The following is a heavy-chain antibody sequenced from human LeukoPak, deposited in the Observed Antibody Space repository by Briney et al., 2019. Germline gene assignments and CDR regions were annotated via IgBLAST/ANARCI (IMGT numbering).Heavy chain of an antibody. V-gene: IGHV4-34*01. CDR1: GGSFSGYY. Sequence: SETLSLTCAVYGGSFSGYYWSWIRQPPGKGLEWIGEINHSGSTNYNPSLKSRVTISVDTSKNQFSLKLSSETAADTAVYYCARYSGWYDYWGQGTLVTVSS. D-gene: IGHD6-19*01. CDR2: INHSGST. CDR3: ARYSGWYDY. J-gene: IGHJ4*02.